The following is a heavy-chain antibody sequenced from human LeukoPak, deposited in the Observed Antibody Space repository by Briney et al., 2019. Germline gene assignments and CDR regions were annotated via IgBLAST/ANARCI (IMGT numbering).Heavy chain of an antibody. J-gene: IGHJ4*02. V-gene: IGHV3-74*01. CDR3: SRGAGYDCWSGSQHDYFDY. Sequence: GGSLRLSCVASGFTFSSYWKHWVRQAPGKGLVWVSRINSDGSSTSYADSAKGRFTISRDNTKDTLYLHMNTLRAEDTAVCYVSRGAGYDCWSGSQHDYFDYWGQGTVVTVSS. D-gene: IGHD3-3*01. CDR2: INSDGSST. CDR1: GFTFSSYW.